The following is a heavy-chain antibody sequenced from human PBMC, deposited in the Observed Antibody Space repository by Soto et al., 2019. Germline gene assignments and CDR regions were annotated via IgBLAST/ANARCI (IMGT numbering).Heavy chain of an antibody. CDR3: FTWGGQK. J-gene: IGHJ4*02. CDR1: GFTFSNAW. D-gene: IGHD3-16*01. CDR2: SKRKSDGGTT. Sequence: EVQLVESGGGLVKPGGSLRLSCAASGFTFSNAWMNWVRQAPGKGLEWVGRSKRKSDGGTTDYSATVKGRFTISRDDSKNTLYLQMTSLKTGATAVYYCFTWGGQKWGQGTLVTVSS. V-gene: IGHV3-15*07.